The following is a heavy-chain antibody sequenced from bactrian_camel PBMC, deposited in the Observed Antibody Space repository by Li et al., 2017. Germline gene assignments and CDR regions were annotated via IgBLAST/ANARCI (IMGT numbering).Heavy chain of an antibody. Sequence: HVQLVESGGGSVQAGGSLRLSCVISGNTYSRYCLGWLRQATGKEREGVATIDSKGSTFYADSVKGRFTISRDNAKDTIYLQMNSLKTEDTAVYYCVTLNWGSGGYCYTGYPNYWGQGTQVTVS. D-gene: IGHD2*01. J-gene: IGHJ4*01. V-gene: IGHV3S6*01. CDR3: VTLNWGSGGYCYTGYPNY. CDR1: GNTYSRYC. CDR2: IDSKGST.